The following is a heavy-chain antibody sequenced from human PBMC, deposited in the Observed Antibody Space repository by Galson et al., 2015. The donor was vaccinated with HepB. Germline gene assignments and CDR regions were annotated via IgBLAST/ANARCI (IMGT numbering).Heavy chain of an antibody. V-gene: IGHV1-8*01. CDR2: MNPNSGNT. CDR3: ARGATNNCSSTSCYLATVTRDSENYYYYGMDV. Sequence: SVKVSCKASGYTFTSYDINWVRQATGQGLEWMGWMNPNSGNTGYAQKFQGRVTMTRNTSISTAYMELSSLRSEDTAVYYCARGATNNCSSTSCYLATVTRDSENYYYYGMDVWGQGTTVTVSS. CDR1: GYTFTSYD. D-gene: IGHD2-2*01. J-gene: IGHJ6*02.